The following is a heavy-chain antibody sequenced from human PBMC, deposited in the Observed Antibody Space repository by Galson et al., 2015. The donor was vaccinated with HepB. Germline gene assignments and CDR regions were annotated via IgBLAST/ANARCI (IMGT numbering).Heavy chain of an antibody. CDR3: AKISSSSWPRHYYGMDV. J-gene: IGHJ6*02. CDR2: IYHSGST. Sequence: ETLSLTCAVSGGSISSSNWWSWVRQPPGKGLEWIGEIYHSGSTNYNPSLKSRVTISVDKSKNQFSLKLSSVTAADTAVYYCAKISSSSWPRHYYGMDVWGQGTTVTVSS. D-gene: IGHD6-13*01. CDR1: GGSISSSNW. V-gene: IGHV4-4*02.